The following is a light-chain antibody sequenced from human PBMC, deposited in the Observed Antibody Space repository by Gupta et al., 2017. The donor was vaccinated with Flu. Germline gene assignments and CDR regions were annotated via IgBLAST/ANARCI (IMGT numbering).Light chain of an antibody. CDR2: SDD. CDR1: SSKIGNNA. J-gene: IGLJ3*02. Sequence: QSVLTQPPSVSEAPRQRVTIPCSGSSSKIGNNAVNWYQPLPGQAPNLLIYSDDLLPSGVADRFSGAKSGTSASLTTIGLQAEDEADYYCAALDASRNSWVFGGGTKLTVL. V-gene: IGLV1-36*01. CDR3: AALDASRNSWV.